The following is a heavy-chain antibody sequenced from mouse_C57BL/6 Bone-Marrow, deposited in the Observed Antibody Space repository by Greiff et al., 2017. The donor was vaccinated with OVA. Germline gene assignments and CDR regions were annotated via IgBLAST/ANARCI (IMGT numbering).Heavy chain of an antibody. Sequence: VQVVESDAELVKPGASVKISCKVSGYTFTDHTIHWMKQRPEQGLEWIGYIYPRDGSTKYNEKFKGKATLTADKSSSTAYMQLNSLTSEDSAVYFCARGDYGSSPWFAYWGQGTLVTVSA. D-gene: IGHD1-1*01. J-gene: IGHJ3*01. V-gene: IGHV1-78*01. CDR2: IYPRDGST. CDR1: GYTFTDHT. CDR3: ARGDYGSSPWFAY.